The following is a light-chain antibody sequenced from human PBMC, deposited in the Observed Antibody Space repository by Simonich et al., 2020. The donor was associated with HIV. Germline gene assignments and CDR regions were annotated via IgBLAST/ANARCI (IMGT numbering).Light chain of an antibody. V-gene: IGKV1-12*01. CDR1: QDISTW. J-gene: IGKJ1*01. CDR3: QQANTFPRT. CDR2: AAS. Sequence: DIQMSQSPSTLSASVGDRVTITCRASQDISTWLAWYQQTPGKAPKLLIYAASTLQSGVPSRFSGSGSGTDFTLTISSLQPEDFATYYCQQANTFPRTFGQGTKVEIK.